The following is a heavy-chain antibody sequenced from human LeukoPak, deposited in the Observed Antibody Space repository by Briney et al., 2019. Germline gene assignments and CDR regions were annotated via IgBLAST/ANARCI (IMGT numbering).Heavy chain of an antibody. CDR1: GFPFRSYS. V-gene: IGHV3-21*01. D-gene: IGHD1-7*01. J-gene: IGHJ4*02. CDR2: ISTTSTYV. CDR3: ARDTYNWNYGYNY. Sequence: GGSLRLSCAASGFPFRSYSMNWVRQAPGKGLEWVSSISTTSTYVYYVDSVKGRFTISRDNAKNSLYLQMNSLRAEDTAVYYCARDTYNWNYGYNYWGQGTLVTVSS.